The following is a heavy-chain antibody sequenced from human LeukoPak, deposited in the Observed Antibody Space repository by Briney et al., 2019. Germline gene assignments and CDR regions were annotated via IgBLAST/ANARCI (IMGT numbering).Heavy chain of an antibody. Sequence: SETLSLTCTVSGGSISSYYWSWIRQPPGKGLEWIGYIYYSGSTNYNPSLKSRVTISVDTSKNQFSLRLSSVTAADTAVYYCARVTRYVMEDYFDYWGQGTLVTVSS. CDR2: IYYSGST. CDR1: GGSISSYY. D-gene: IGHD1-14*01. V-gene: IGHV4-59*01. CDR3: ARVTRYVMEDYFDY. J-gene: IGHJ4*02.